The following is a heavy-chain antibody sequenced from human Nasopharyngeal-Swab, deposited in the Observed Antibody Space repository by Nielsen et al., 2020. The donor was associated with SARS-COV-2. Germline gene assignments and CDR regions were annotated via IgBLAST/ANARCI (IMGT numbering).Heavy chain of an antibody. CDR3: ARDKGWHAFDV. D-gene: IGHD2-15*01. J-gene: IGHJ3*01. CDR2: IYYSEST. Sequence: SETLSLTCTVSGGSVSSGSYYWSWIRQPPGKGLEWIGYIYYSESTNYNPSLKSRVTISVDTSKNQFSLKLSSVTAADTAVYYCARDKGWHAFDVWGQGTLVTVSS. CDR1: GGSVSSGSYY. V-gene: IGHV4-61*01.